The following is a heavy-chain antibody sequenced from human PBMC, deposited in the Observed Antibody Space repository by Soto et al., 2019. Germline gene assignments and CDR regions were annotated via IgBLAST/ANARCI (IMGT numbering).Heavy chain of an antibody. CDR3: AKTTYWQHLE. D-gene: IGHD6-13*01. CDR2: IIGSGDRT. Sequence: GGSLRLSCAASGFTFSSYAMSWVRQAPGKGLEWVSSIIGSGDRTYYADSVKGRFTISRDNSKNTLYLQMNSLRAEDTAIYYCAKTTYWQHLEWGQGTLVTVSS. J-gene: IGHJ4*02. V-gene: IGHV3-23*01. CDR1: GFTFSSYA.